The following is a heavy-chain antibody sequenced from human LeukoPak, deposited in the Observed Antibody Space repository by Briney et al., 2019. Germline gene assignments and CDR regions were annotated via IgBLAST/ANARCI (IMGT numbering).Heavy chain of an antibody. CDR3: AREFDDCSSTSCYS. CDR2: ISTSGSTI. Sequence: PGGSLRLSCAASGFTFSDYYMTWIRQAPGKGLEWLSYISTSGSTIYYADSVKGRFTISRDNAMNSLYLQMNSLRVEDTAVYYCAREFDDCSSTSCYSWGQGTLVTVSS. J-gene: IGHJ4*02. D-gene: IGHD2-2*01. V-gene: IGHV3-11*04. CDR1: GFTFSDYY.